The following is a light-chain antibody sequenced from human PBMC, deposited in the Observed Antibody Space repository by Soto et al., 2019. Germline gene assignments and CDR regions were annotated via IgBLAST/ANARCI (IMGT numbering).Light chain of an antibody. CDR1: SSDVGGYNY. J-gene: IGLJ1*01. CDR3: SSYTSSSTPYD. CDR2: DVS. Sequence: QSALTQPASVSGSPGQSITISCTGTSSDVGGYNYVSWYHQHPVKALKLMIYDVSTRPSGVSDRFSGSKSGNTPSLTISGLQTEDKADYYCSSYTSSSTPYDFGTGTKLTVL. V-gene: IGLV2-14*01.